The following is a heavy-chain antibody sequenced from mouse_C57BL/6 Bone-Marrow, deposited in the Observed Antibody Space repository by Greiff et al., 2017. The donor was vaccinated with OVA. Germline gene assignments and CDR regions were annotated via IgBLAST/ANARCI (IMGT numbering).Heavy chain of an antibody. CDR2: ISSGGSYT. D-gene: IGHD1-1*01. V-gene: IGHV5-6*01. CDR3: ARDDYGSSYDFDY. Sequence: EVKLMESGGDLAKPGGSLKLSCAASGFTFSSYGMSWVRQTPDKRLEWVATISSGGSYTYYPDSVKGRFTISRDNAKNTLYLQMSSLKSEDTAMYYCARDDYGSSYDFDYWGQGTTLTVSS. J-gene: IGHJ2*01. CDR1: GFTFSSYG.